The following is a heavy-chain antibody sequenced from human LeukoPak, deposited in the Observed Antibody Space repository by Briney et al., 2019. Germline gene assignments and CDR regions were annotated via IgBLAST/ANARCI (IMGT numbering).Heavy chain of an antibody. CDR2: IYSGGST. D-gene: IGHD3-3*01. CDR3: ARGPDWYPCYDFWSAATFDY. CDR1: GFTVSSNY. Sequence: GGSLRLSCAASGFTVSSNYMSWVRQAPGKGLEWVSVIYSGGSTYYADSVRGRFTISRDNSKNTLYLQMNSLRAEDTGVYYCARGPDWYPCYDFWSAATFDYWGQGTLVTVSS. V-gene: IGHV3-66*01. J-gene: IGHJ4*02.